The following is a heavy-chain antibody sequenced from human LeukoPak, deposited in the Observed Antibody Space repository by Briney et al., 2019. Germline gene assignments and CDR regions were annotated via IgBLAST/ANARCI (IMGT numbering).Heavy chain of an antibody. Sequence: GGSLRLSCAASGFTFSSYAMHWVRQAPGKGLEWVAVISYDGSNKYYADSVKGRFTISRDNSKNTLYLQMNSLRAEDTAVYYCAREEYGSGSYGGYFDYWGQGTLVTVSS. D-gene: IGHD3-10*01. J-gene: IGHJ4*02. CDR1: GFTFSSYA. CDR3: AREEYGSGSYGGYFDY. CDR2: ISYDGSNK. V-gene: IGHV3-30-3*01.